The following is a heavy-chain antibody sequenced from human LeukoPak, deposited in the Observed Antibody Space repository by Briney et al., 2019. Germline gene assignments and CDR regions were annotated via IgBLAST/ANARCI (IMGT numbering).Heavy chain of an antibody. CDR1: GGTFSSYA. CDR2: IIPIFGTA. CDR3: ARRTGDYYYYMDV. V-gene: IGHV1-69*13. Sequence: ASVKVSCKASGGTFSSYAISWVRQAPGQGLERMGGIIPIFGTANYAQKFQGRVTITADESTSTAYMELSSLRSEDTAVYYCARRTGDYYYYMDVWGKGTTVTVSS. J-gene: IGHJ6*03.